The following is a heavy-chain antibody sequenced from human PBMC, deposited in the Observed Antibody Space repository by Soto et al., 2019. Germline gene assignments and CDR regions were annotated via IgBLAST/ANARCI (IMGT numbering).Heavy chain of an antibody. CDR1: GYTFISYG. CDR3: ARDTGGGGYYWGYYFDY. Sequence: QVQLVQSGAEVKKPGASVKVSCKASGYTFISYGINWVRQAPGQGLEWMGWISAYNGNTNYAQKLQGRVTVTTDTSTCTAYMKLRSLRSDDKAVYYCARDTGGGGYYWGYYFDYWGQGTLVTVSS. V-gene: IGHV1-18*01. D-gene: IGHD2-8*02. J-gene: IGHJ4*02. CDR2: ISAYNGNT.